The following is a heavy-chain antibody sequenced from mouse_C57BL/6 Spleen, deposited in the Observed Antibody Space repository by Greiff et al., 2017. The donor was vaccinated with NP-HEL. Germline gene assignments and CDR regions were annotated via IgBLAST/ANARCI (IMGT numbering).Heavy chain of an antibody. V-gene: IGHV1-55*01. CDR2: IYPGSGST. D-gene: IGHD1-1*01. Sequence: QVQLQQPGAELVKPGASVKMSCKASGYTFTSYWITWVKQRPGQGLEWIGVIYPGSGSTNYNEKFKSKATLTVDTSSSTAYMQLSSLTSEDSAVYYCARIPSFTGYAMDYWGQGTSVTVSS. CDR1: GYTFTSYW. J-gene: IGHJ4*01. CDR3: ARIPSFTGYAMDY.